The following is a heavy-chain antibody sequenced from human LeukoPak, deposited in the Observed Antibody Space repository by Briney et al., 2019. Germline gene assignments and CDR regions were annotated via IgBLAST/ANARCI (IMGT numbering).Heavy chain of an antibody. CDR1: GYSFTTYW. Sequence: GESLKISCKGSGYSFTTYWSAWVRQMPGKGLEWMGIIYPDDSDTRYSPSLQGQVTISADKSISTAYLQWSSLKASDTAMYYCARRAVYSSSKNPYYFDYWGQGTLVTVSS. D-gene: IGHD6-6*01. CDR2: IYPDDSDT. V-gene: IGHV5-51*01. J-gene: IGHJ4*02. CDR3: ARRAVYSSSKNPYYFDY.